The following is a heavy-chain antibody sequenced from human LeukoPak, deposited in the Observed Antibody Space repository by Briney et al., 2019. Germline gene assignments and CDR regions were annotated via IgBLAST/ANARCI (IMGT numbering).Heavy chain of an antibody. CDR3: ARDLRGFHDAFDI. J-gene: IGHJ3*02. D-gene: IGHD3-10*01. V-gene: IGHV3-21*01. CDR1: GFTFSSYA. CDR2: ISSSGYI. Sequence: GGSLRLSCAASGFTFSSYAMNWVRQAPGKGLEWVSSISSSGYIYYADSLKGRFTISRDNAKNSLYLQMISLRAEDTAVYYCARDLRGFHDAFDIWGQGTMVTVSS.